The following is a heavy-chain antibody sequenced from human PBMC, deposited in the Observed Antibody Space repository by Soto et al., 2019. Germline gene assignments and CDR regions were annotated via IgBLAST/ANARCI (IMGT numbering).Heavy chain of an antibody. J-gene: IGHJ2*01. CDR2: IYYSGST. V-gene: IGHV4-59*01. D-gene: IGHD4-17*01. CDR1: GGSISSYY. CDR3: ARESFNGDSPPRYFDL. Sequence: QVQLQESGPGLVKPSETLSLTCTVSGGSISSYYWSWIRQPPGKGLEWIGYIYYSGSTNYNPSLKSRVTISVDTSNNQFSLKLSSVTAADTAVYYCARESFNGDSPPRYFDLWGRGTLVTVSS.